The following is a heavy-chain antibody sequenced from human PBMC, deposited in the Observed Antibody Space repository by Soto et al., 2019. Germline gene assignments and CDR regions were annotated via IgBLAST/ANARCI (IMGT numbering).Heavy chain of an antibody. CDR3: VGDSTTSDY. V-gene: IGHV3-73*01. Sequence: EVQLVESGAGLVQPGGSLKLSCAASGFSFSDSAVHWVRQASGKGLEWVGRIRSKPKSYATEYGASVKGRFTISRDDSKKMAYLQMSSLKIEDTAVYYCVGDSTTSDYWGQGTLVTVSS. J-gene: IGHJ4*02. CDR2: IRSKPKSYAT. CDR1: GFSFSDSA. D-gene: IGHD4-17*01.